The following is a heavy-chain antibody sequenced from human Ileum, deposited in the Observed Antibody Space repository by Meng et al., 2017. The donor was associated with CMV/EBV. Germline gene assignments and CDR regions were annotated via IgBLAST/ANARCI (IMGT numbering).Heavy chain of an antibody. Sequence: ASVKVSCKTSGTTFSNYDMNWVRQAPGQGLEWMGWLNPGSGSTGYAQKFQGRVTMTRDTSISTAYMELTSLRSDDTAVYYCTKASQWTTLGEPHDYWAQGTLVTVSS. V-gene: IGHV1-8*02. CDR1: GTTFSNYD. CDR3: TKASQWTTLGEPHDY. CDR2: LNPGSGST. J-gene: IGHJ4*02. D-gene: IGHD4-11*01.